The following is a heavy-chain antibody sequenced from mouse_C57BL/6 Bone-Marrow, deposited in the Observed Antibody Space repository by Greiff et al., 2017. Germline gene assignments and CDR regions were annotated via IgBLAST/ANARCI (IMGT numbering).Heavy chain of an antibody. CDR2: ISGGGGNT. V-gene: IGHV5-9*01. CDR3: SRQVTTVLATKYFDV. J-gene: IGHJ1*03. CDR1: GFTFSSYT. Sequence: EVQLVESGGGLVKPGGSLKLSCAASGFTFSSYTMSWVRQTPEKRLQWVAAISGGGGNTYSPDSVKGRFTISTDNDKNILYLQMSSLRSEDTALYYCSRQVTTVLATKYFDVWGTGTTVTVSS. D-gene: IGHD1-1*01.